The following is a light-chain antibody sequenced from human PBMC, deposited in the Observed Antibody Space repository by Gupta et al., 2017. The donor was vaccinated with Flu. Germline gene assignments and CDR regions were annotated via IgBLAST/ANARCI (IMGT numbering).Light chain of an antibody. CDR3: QQSYSGLSIT. J-gene: IGKJ5*01. Sequence: SSLSASVGDRVTITCRASQTIRSNLNWYQQQPGRAPKLLIYAASTLQSGVPSRFSGGGSGTEFTLTISSVRPEDFATYYCQQSYSGLSITFGQGTRLELK. CDR2: AAS. CDR1: QTIRSN. V-gene: IGKV1-39*01.